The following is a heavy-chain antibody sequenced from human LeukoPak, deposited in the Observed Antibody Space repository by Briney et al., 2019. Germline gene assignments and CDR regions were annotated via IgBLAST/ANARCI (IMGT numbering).Heavy chain of an antibody. J-gene: IGHJ4*02. CDR3: ARDLKRYCSSTSCYTLDY. CDR1: GYTFTSYG. V-gene: IGHV1-18*01. CDR2: MSAYNGNT. Sequence: ASVKVSCKASGYTFTSYGISWVRQAPGQGLEWMGWMSAYNGNTNYAQKLQGRVTMTTDTSTSTAYMELRSLRSDDTAVYYCARDLKRYCSSTSCYTLDYWGQGTLVTVSS. D-gene: IGHD2-2*02.